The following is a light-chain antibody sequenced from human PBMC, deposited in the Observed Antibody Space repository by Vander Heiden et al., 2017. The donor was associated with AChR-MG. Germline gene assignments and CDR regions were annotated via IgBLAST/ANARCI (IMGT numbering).Light chain of an antibody. CDR1: NIGSKS. CDR3: QVWDSSSDHVV. V-gene: IGLV3-21*04. J-gene: IGLJ2*01. CDR2: YDS. Sequence: SYVLTQPPSVSVAPGKTARITCGGNNIGSKSVHWYQPKPGQAPVLVTYYDSDRPSGIPERFSGSNSGNTATLTISRVEAGDEADYYCQVWDSSSDHVVFGGGTKLTVL.